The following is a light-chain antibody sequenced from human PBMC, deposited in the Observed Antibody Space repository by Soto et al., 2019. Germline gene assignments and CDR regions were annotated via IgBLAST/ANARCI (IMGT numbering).Light chain of an antibody. J-gene: IGKJ2*01. V-gene: IGKV3-20*01. CDR1: QSVSISS. Sequence: EIVLTQSPGTLSLSPGERATLSCRASQSVSISSLAWYQQKPGQAPRLLIYSASSRATGIPDRFSGSGSGTDFTLTISRLEPEAFAVYYCQQYCNSSYTFGQGTNLEIK. CDR2: SAS. CDR3: QQYCNSSYT.